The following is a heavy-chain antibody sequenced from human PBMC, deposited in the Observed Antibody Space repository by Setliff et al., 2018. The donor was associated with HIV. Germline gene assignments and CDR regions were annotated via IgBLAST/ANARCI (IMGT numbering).Heavy chain of an antibody. CDR3: GRGRVGYGYAIDY. Sequence: PGGSLRLSCVGSGFTFSNHWMQWVRQAPGKGLVWVSRINSNGGSPNYADSVKGRFTVSRDNAKNTLYLQMDSLRAEDTAVYYCGRGRVGYGYAIDYWGQGALVTVSS. CDR1: GFTFSNHW. CDR2: INSNGGSP. V-gene: IGHV3-74*01. D-gene: IGHD5-18*01. J-gene: IGHJ4*02.